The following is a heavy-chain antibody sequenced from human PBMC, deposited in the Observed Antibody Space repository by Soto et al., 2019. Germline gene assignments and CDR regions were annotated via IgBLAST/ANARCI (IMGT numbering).Heavy chain of an antibody. CDR3: ERGSTPVVAATAIAFDI. J-gene: IGHJ3*02. CDR2: IYYSGNT. D-gene: IGHD2-15*01. CDR1: GDSISTSNYY. Sequence: SETLSLTCTVSGDSISTSNYYWGWIRQPPGKGLEWIGVIYYSGNTYYNPSLKSRVTISVDTSKNQFSLKLSSVTAADTAVYYCERGSTPVVAATAIAFDIWGQGTMVTVSS. V-gene: IGHV4-39*07.